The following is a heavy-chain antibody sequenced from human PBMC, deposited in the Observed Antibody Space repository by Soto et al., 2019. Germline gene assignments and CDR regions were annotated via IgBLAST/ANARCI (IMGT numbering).Heavy chain of an antibody. CDR3: ARGTITGRFDA. Sequence: QLQMQESSSGLVKPSETLSLNCSVSGGSISSTVHYWAWIRQPPGKGLVWIGFSFFTGRAYYNPSLESRVTISVDTSKNEFSLSLLSVTATDSAVYFCARGTITGRFDAWGQGTVVTVSA. D-gene: IGHD1-20*01. CDR2: SFFTGRA. CDR1: GGSISSTVHY. J-gene: IGHJ4*02. V-gene: IGHV4-39*01.